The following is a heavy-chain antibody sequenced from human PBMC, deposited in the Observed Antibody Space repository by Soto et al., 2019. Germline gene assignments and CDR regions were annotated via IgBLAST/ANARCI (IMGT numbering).Heavy chain of an antibody. CDR3: AKDRHRSGSPHPFDY. D-gene: IGHD3-22*01. CDR1: GGSISSGGYS. J-gene: IGHJ4*02. Sequence: SETLSLTCAVYGGSISSGGYSWSWIRQPPGKGLEWIGYMYHSGSTYYNPSLKSRVTISVDTSKNQFSLKLSSVTAADTAVYYCAKDRHRSGSPHPFDYWGQGTLVTVSS. V-gene: IGHV4-30-2*05. CDR2: MYHSGST.